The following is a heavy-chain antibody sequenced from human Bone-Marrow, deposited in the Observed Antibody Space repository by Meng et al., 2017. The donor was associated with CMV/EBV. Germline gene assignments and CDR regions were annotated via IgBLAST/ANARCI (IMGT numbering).Heavy chain of an antibody. D-gene: IGHD1-26*01. CDR2: IYAGGTT. CDR3: TQKGGSGSYYAAFDY. V-gene: IGHV3-53*01. J-gene: IGHJ4*02. CDR1: GFIDNNYY. Sequence: GGSLRLSCVVSGFIDNNYYMTWVRQAPGKGLEWVSIIYAGGTTYYADSVKGRFTISRDNSKNTLYLQMNSLRADDTALYYCTQKGGSGSYYAAFDYWGQGTLVTVSS.